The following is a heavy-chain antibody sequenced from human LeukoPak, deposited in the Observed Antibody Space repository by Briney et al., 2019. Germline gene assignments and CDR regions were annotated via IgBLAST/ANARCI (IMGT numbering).Heavy chain of an antibody. Sequence: SETLSLTCTVSGGSISSYYWSWIRQPPGKGLEWIGYIYYSGSTTYNPSLKSRVIISVDTSKNQFSLKLSSVTAADTAVYYCARGPYHYDSSDYSAFDYWGQGTPVTVSS. CDR1: GGSISSYY. CDR2: IYYSGST. CDR3: ARGPYHYDSSDYSAFDY. J-gene: IGHJ4*02. D-gene: IGHD3-22*01. V-gene: IGHV4-59*01.